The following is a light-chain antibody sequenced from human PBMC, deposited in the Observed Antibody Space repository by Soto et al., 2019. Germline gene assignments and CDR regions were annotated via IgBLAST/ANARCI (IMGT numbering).Light chain of an antibody. CDR2: DVT. CDR3: NSFTSSTTVV. CDR1: STDVGGYNY. J-gene: IGLJ2*01. V-gene: IGLV2-14*03. Sequence: QSALTQPASVSGSPGQSVTISCTGTSTDVGGYNYVSWYQQHPGKAPKLMIYDVTTRPSGVSDRFSGSKSGNTASLTISGLQADDEADYYCNSFTSSTTVVFGGGTKLTVL.